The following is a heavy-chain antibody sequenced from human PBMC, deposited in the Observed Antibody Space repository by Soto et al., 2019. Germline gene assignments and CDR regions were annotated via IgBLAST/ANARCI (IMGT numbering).Heavy chain of an antibody. Sequence: GGSLRLSCAASGFTFSSYAMSWVRQAPGKGLEWVSAISGSGGSTYYADSVKGRFTISRDNSKNTLYLQMNSLRAEDTAVYYCAKYVYRNYVAYYYYGMDVWAQGTTVTVSS. V-gene: IGHV3-23*01. D-gene: IGHD4-4*01. CDR3: AKYVYRNYVAYYYYGMDV. CDR1: GFTFSSYA. CDR2: ISGSGGST. J-gene: IGHJ6*02.